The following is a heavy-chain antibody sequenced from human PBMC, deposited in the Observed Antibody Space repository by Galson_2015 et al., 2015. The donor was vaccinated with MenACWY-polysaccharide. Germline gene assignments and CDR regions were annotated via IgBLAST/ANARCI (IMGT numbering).Heavy chain of an antibody. CDR3: ARDRITGDSRWEFDY. D-gene: IGHD7-27*01. V-gene: IGHV3-23*01. CDR1: GFTFNRFS. J-gene: IGHJ4*02. CDR2: IGATGGDT. Sequence: SLRLSCAASGFTFNRFSMSWVRQAPMKGLEWVSGIGATGGDTHYADPVKGRFSISRDNYKNTLFLQMNSLRAEDTAIYYCARDRITGDSRWEFDYWGQGILVTVSA.